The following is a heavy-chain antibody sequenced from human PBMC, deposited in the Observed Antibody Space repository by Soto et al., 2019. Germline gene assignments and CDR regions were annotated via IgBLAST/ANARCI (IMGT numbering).Heavy chain of an antibody. D-gene: IGHD1-26*01. V-gene: IGHV4-61*08. CDR1: GGSISSGGFY. J-gene: IGHJ4*02. Sequence: PSETLSLTCTVSGGSISSGGFYWSWIRQHPEKGLEWIGWIYHSGNTNYNSSLKSRITMSIDTSKNQFSLKLSSVTAADTAIYYCARDPVGVTHFDYWGQGAPVPVSS. CDR3: ARDPVGVTHFDY. CDR2: IYHSGNT.